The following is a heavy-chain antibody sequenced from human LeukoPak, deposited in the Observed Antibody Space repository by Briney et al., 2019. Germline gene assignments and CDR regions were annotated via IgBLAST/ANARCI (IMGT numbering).Heavy chain of an antibody. J-gene: IGHJ4*02. CDR1: GGSISSRGYS. CDR2: IYHSGNT. CDR3: ASGSGSSFDYFDY. V-gene: IGHV4-30-2*01. D-gene: IGHD3-22*01. Sequence: PSQTLSLTGAVSGGSISSRGYSWSWIRQPPGKGLEWIGYIYHSGNTYYNPSLKSRVTISVDRSKNQFSLKLSSVTAADTAMYYCASGSGSSFDYFDYWGQGTLVTVSS.